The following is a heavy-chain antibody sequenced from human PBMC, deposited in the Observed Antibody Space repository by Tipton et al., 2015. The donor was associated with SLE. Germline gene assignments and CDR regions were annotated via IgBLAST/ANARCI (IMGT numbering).Heavy chain of an antibody. Sequence: TLSLTCTVSGGSISSSSYYWGWIRQPPGKGLEWIGYIYYSGSTYYNPSLKSRVTISVDTSKNQFSLKLSSVTAADTAVYYCARTPQWGNSSGYVDYWGQGTRVTVSS. CDR2: IYYSGST. CDR1: GGSISSSSYY. CDR3: ARTPQWGNSSGYVDY. J-gene: IGHJ4*02. V-gene: IGHV4-31*03. D-gene: IGHD6-19*01.